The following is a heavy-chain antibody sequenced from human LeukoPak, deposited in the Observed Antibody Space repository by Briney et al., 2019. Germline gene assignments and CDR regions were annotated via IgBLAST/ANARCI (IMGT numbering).Heavy chain of an antibody. CDR1: GFTFSSYW. CDR2: IKQDGSEK. V-gene: IGHV3-7*01. J-gene: IGHJ4*02. Sequence: PGGSLRLSCAASGFTFSSYWMSWVRQAPGKGLEWVANIKQDGSEKYYVDSVKGRFTISRDNAKNSLYLQMNSLRAEDTAVYYCARDHSLGPTTYYFDYWGQGTLVTVSS. D-gene: IGHD1-1*01. CDR3: ARDHSLGPTTYYFDY.